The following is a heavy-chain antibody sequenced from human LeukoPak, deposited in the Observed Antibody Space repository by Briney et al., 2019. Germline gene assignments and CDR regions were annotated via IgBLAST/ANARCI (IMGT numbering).Heavy chain of an antibody. Sequence: PGGSLRLSCAASGFTFNSYSMKWVRQAPGKGLEWVSSVSTSSSYIYYADSVKGRFTISRDNSKNTLYLQMNSLRAEDTAVYYCAKFGQWLVLQHFDYWGQGTLVTVSS. CDR2: VSTSSSYI. D-gene: IGHD6-19*01. J-gene: IGHJ4*02. V-gene: IGHV3-21*04. CDR1: GFTFNSYS. CDR3: AKFGQWLVLQHFDY.